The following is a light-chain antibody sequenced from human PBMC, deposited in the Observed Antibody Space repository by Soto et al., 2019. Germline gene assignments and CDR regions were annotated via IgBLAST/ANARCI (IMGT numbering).Light chain of an antibody. CDR1: QSISNW. CDR2: KAS. J-gene: IGKJ4*01. CDR3: QQYNSISLLT. Sequence: DIQMTQSPSTLSASVGDRVTITCRASQSISNWLAWYQQTPGKAPKLLIYKASTLESGVPSRFSGIGSGTEFTLTITNLQPDDFATYFCQQYNSISLLTFGGGTKV. V-gene: IGKV1-5*03.